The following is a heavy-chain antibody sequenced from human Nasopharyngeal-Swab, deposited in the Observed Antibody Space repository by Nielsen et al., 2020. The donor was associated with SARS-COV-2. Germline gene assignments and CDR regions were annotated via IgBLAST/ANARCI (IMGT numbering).Heavy chain of an antibody. J-gene: IGHJ4*02. CDR2: FSYTGIT. Sequence: SETLSLTCTVSGGSISSGSIRSYYWSWIRQPPGKGLEWIGYFSYTGITNYNPSLKNRVIISVDTSKNQFSLKLSSVTAADTAVYYCARKDYGFGWFRDYWGQGTLVTVSS. V-gene: IGHV4-61*01. D-gene: IGHD4-17*01. CDR1: GGSISSGSIRSYY. CDR3: ARKDYGFGWFRDY.